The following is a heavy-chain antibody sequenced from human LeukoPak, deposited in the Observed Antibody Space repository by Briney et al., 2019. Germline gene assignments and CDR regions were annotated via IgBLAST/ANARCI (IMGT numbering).Heavy chain of an antibody. CDR1: GFTFSNAW. Sequence: GGSLRLSCAASGFTFSNAWMSWVRQAPGKGLEWVGRIKTKTDGGTTDYAAPVKGRFTISKDDSKNTLYLQMNSLKTEDTAVYYCTTDYGSGSYRYFNYWGQGTLVTVSS. J-gene: IGHJ4*02. D-gene: IGHD3-10*01. CDR3: TTDYGSGSYRYFNY. CDR2: IKTKTDGGTT. V-gene: IGHV3-15*01.